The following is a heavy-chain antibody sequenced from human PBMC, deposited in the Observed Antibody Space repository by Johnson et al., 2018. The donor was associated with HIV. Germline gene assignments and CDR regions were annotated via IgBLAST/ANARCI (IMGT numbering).Heavy chain of an antibody. CDR2: ISSSGSTI. CDR1: GFTFSDYY. D-gene: IGHD6-19*01. J-gene: IGHJ3*02. CDR3: AKDASSGWAGAFDI. Sequence: QVQLVESGGGLVKPGGSLRLSCAASGFTFSDYYMSWIRQAPGKGLEWVSYISSSGSTIYYADSVKGRFTISRDNAKNTLYLQMNSLRTEDTALYYCAKDASSGWAGAFDIWGQGTKVTVSS. V-gene: IGHV3-11*01.